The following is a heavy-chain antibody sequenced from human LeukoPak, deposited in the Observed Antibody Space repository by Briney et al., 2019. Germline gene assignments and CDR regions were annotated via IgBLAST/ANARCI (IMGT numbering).Heavy chain of an antibody. Sequence: SVKVSCKASGCTFGSHAISWVRQAPGQGLEWMGGIIPMFDTVNYAQKFQGRVTITADKSTSKAYMEVTSLKSDDTAVYYCAKFGTGITGDWGQGTLVTVSS. V-gene: IGHV1-69*06. CDR3: AKFGTGITGD. CDR2: IIPMFDTV. D-gene: IGHD1-14*01. J-gene: IGHJ4*02. CDR1: GCTFGSHA.